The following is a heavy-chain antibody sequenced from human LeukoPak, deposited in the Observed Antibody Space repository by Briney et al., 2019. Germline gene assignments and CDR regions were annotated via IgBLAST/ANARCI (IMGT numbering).Heavy chain of an antibody. CDR1: GFIFDDYA. D-gene: IGHD3-10*01. Sequence: GGSLRLSCAASGFIFDDYAMHWVRQAPGKGLEWVSGISWNSGSIGYADSVKGRFTISRDNAKNSLYLQMNSLRAEDMALYYCAKDRAMVRGVILDYWGQGTLVTVSP. CDR2: ISWNSGSI. CDR3: AKDRAMVRGVILDY. J-gene: IGHJ4*02. V-gene: IGHV3-9*03.